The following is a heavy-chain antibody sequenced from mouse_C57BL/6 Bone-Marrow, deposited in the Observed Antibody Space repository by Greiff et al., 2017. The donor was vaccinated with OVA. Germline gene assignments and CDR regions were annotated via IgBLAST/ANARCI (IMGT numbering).Heavy chain of an antibody. CDR2: INPNNGGT. D-gene: IGHD2-3*01. V-gene: IGHV1-18*01. J-gene: IGHJ1*03. CDR1: GYTFTDYN. Sequence: DVQLQESGPELVKPGASVKIPCKASGYTFTDYNMDWVKQSHGKSLEWIGDINPNNGGTIYNQKFKGKATLTVDKSSSTAYMELRSLTSEDTAVYYCARNDDSYWYFDVWGTGTTVTVSS. CDR3: ARNDDSYWYFDV.